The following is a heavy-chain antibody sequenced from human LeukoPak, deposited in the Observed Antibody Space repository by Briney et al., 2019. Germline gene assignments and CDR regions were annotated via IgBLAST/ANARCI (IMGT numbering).Heavy chain of an antibody. Sequence: SETLSLTCTVSGGSISSYYWSWIRQPAGKGLEWIGRIYTSGSTNYNPSLKSRVTTSVDTSKNQFSLKLSSVTAADTAVYYCARDSPGAGYSGYDSFFWFDPWGQGTLVTVSS. CDR3: ARDSPGAGYSGYDSFFWFDP. D-gene: IGHD5-12*01. CDR2: IYTSGST. CDR1: GGSISSYY. J-gene: IGHJ5*02. V-gene: IGHV4-4*07.